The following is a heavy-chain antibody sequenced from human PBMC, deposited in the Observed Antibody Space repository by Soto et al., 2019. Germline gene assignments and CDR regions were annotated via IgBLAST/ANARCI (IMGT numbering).Heavy chain of an antibody. D-gene: IGHD6-19*01. CDR2: IYYSGST. CDR1: GGSISSSSYY. CDR3: ASCSGWFRLYY. V-gene: IGHV4-39*01. Sequence: SETLSLTCTVSGGSISSSSYYWGWIRQPPGKGLEWIGSIYYSGSTYYNPSLKSRVTISVDTSKNQFSLKLSSVTAADTAVYYCASCSGWFRLYYWGQGTLVTVSS. J-gene: IGHJ4*02.